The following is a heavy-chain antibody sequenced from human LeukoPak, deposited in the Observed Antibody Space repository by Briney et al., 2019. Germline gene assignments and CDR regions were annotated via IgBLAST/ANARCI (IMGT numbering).Heavy chain of an antibody. D-gene: IGHD3-10*01. V-gene: IGHV4-59*12. J-gene: IGHJ3*02. CDR3: AKSNGYGLVDI. CDR2: IYYSGST. Sequence: SSETLSLTCTVSGGSISSYYWSWIRQPPGKGLEWIGYIYYSGSTNYNPSLKSRVTISLDTSRNQFSLKLNSVTAADTAVYYCAKSNGYGLVDIWGQGTLVTVSS. CDR1: GGSISSYY.